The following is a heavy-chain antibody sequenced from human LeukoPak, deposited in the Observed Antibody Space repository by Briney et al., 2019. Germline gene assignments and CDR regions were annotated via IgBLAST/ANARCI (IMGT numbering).Heavy chain of an antibody. Sequence: GGSLRLSCAASGFTFSNYAMSWVRQAPGKGLEWVSAITGGDNTYYADSVKGRFTISRDNSKSTLYLQMNSLRAEDTAVYYCAKNYGSDRGVPYGMDVWGQGTTVTVAS. CDR1: GFTFSNYA. CDR2: ITGGDNT. J-gene: IGHJ6*02. V-gene: IGHV3-23*01. CDR3: AKNYGSDRGVPYGMDV. D-gene: IGHD3-10*01.